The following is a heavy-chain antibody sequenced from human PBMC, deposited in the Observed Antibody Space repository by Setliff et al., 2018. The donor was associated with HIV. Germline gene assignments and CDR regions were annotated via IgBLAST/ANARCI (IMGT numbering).Heavy chain of an antibody. D-gene: IGHD3-16*01. CDR2: MFYSGST. Sequence: SETLSLTCTVSGGPINSGSYYWGWIRQPPEKGLEWIGTMFYSGSTYYNPSLKSRVTIFIDTSKNQFSLRLSSVTAADTAVYYCARFYDYYGHRLDYWGQGTQVTVSS. CDR3: ARFYDYYGHRLDY. V-gene: IGHV4-39*01. CDR1: GGPINSGSYY. J-gene: IGHJ4*02.